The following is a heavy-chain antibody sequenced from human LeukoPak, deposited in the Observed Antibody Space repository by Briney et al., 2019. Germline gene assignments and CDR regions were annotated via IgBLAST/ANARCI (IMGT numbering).Heavy chain of an antibody. J-gene: IGHJ3*02. Sequence: GGSLRLSCAASGFTFSSYSMNWVRQAPGKGLEWVSSISGSNSYIYYADSMKGRFTISRDNAKNSLYLQMNSLRAEDTGVYYCARESLLWFGVDAFDIWGQGTMVTVSS. CDR2: ISGSNSYI. V-gene: IGHV3-21*01. CDR3: ARESLLWFGVDAFDI. CDR1: GFTFSSYS. D-gene: IGHD3-10*01.